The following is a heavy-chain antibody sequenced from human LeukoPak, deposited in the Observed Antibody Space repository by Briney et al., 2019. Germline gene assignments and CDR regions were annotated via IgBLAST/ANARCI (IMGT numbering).Heavy chain of an antibody. CDR2: ISSSGST. D-gene: IGHD6-19*01. J-gene: IGHJ4*02. CDR3: ARYAVAGSNLYFDY. V-gene: IGHV4-4*07. CDR1: GGPIDTYY. Sequence: SETLSLTCTVSGGPIDTYYWIWIPQSAGKGLKGVGRISSSGSTNYNPSLTSRVTMSVDTYNNQFSLKVTSVTAADTAVYYCARYAVAGSNLYFDYWGQGTLVTVSS.